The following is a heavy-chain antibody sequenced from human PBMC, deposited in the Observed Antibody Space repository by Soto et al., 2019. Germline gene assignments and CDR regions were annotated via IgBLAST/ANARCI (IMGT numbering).Heavy chain of an antibody. D-gene: IGHD5-12*01. V-gene: IGHV4-59*08. Sequence: SETLSLTCTVSGGSISSYYWSWIRQPPGKGLEWIGYIYYSGSTNYNPSLKSRVTISVDTSKNQFSLKLSSVTAADTAVYYCARPYSGYEYAFDIWGQGTMVTVSS. CDR2: IYYSGST. J-gene: IGHJ3*02. CDR3: ARPYSGYEYAFDI. CDR1: GGSISSYY.